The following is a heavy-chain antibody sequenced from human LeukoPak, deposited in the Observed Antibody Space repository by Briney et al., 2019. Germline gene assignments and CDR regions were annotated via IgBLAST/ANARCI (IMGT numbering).Heavy chain of an antibody. J-gene: IGHJ4*02. CDR1: GFTFSSYG. D-gene: IGHD3-22*01. CDR2: IRYDGSNK. CDR3: AKDSTHYRVWDDYDSAGLTY. V-gene: IGHV3-30*02. Sequence: QPGGSLRLSCAASGFTFSSYGMHWVRQAPGKGLEWVAFIRYDGSNKYYADSVKGRVTISRDNSKNTLYLQMDSLRAEDTAVYYCAKDSTHYRVWDDYDSAGLTYWGQGTLVTVSS.